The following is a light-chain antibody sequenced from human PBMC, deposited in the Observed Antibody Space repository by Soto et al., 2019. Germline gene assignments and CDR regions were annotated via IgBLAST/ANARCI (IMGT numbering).Light chain of an antibody. CDR3: SSSTSSSTLV. V-gene: IGLV2-14*01. Sequence: QSALTQPASVSGSPGQSITISCTGTSSDVGGYNYVSWYQQHPGIAPKLMISEVSNRPSGVSNRFSGSKSGNTASLTISGLQAEDEADYYCSSSTSSSTLVLGGGTKLTVL. CDR1: SSDVGGYNY. J-gene: IGLJ2*01. CDR2: EVS.